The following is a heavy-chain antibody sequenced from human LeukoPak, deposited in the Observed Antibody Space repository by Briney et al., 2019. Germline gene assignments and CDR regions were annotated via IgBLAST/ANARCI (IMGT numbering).Heavy chain of an antibody. Sequence: ASVKVSCKASGYTFTKYVVHWVRQAPGQRPDWIGWINAGNGDTKYSQNFQDRVTITRDTSANTAYMELSSLTSEDTALYYCARDDCGDTCYSGGYWGQGTLVTVSS. CDR2: INAGNGDT. CDR1: GYTFTKYV. D-gene: IGHD2-21*02. V-gene: IGHV1-3*01. J-gene: IGHJ4*02. CDR3: ARDDCGDTCYSGGY.